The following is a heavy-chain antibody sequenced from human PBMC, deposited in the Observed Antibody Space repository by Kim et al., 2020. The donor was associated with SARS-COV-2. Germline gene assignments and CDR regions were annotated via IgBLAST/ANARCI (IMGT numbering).Heavy chain of an antibody. D-gene: IGHD3-10*01. CDR1: RLSFSDAW. CDR2: IRSRSDGETA. V-gene: IGHV3-15*01. J-gene: IGHJ5*02. Sequence: GGSLRLSCAASRLSFSDAWMSWVRQAPGKGLEWVGRIRSRSDGETADYAAPVKGRFTISRDDSKNMVFLQMNSLKTEDTGVYYCTTGYGVDFDPWGQGTL. CDR3: TTGYGVDFDP.